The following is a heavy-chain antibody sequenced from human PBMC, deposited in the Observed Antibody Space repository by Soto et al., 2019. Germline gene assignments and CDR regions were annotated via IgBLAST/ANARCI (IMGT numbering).Heavy chain of an antibody. Sequence: QVQLVQSGAEVKKPGSSVKVSCKASGGTFSSYAISWVRQAPGQGLEWMGGIIPMFGTANYAQKFQGRVTITAEESTRTACMELTSLRSEDKAVYYCATKGLPNYYYYGMDVWGQGTTVTVSS. D-gene: IGHD5-18*01. J-gene: IGHJ6*02. CDR3: ATKGLPNYYYYGMDV. V-gene: IGHV1-69*12. CDR1: GGTFSSYA. CDR2: IIPMFGTA.